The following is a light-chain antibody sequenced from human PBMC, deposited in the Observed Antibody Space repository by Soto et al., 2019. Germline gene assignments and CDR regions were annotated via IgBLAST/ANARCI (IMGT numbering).Light chain of an antibody. CDR1: QSVSSNY. CDR2: GAS. V-gene: IGKV3-20*01. Sequence: EIVLTQSPGTLSLSPGERATLSCRASQSVSSNYLAWYQQKSGQAPRLLIYGASSRATGIPDRVSGSGSGTDFTLTISRLEPEDLAVYYCQEYGNSPYGLGQGTELEI. J-gene: IGKJ2*03. CDR3: QEYGNSPYG.